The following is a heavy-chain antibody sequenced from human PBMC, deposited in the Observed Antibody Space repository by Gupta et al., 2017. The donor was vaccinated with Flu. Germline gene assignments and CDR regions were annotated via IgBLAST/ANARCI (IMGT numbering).Heavy chain of an antibody. CDR2: ISASGLTT. CDR3: AKERYKWIQVDGSDH. D-gene: IGHD1-20*01. Sequence: EVQLLQSGGGSVQPGGSLSISCAASGFSFGASVMSWVRQAPGKGLEWVSGISASGLTTYYAGFGKGRFTISRDNAEKMVPLQVSSLRVEDKAVYFCAKERYKWIQVDGSDHWGQGTLVTVSS. J-gene: IGHJ4*02. V-gene: IGHV3-23*01. CDR1: GFSFGASV.